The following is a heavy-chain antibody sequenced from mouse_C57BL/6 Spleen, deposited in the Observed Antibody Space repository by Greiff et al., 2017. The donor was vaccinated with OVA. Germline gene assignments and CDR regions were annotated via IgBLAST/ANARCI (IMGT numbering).Heavy chain of an antibody. CDR2: IDPEDGET. CDR1: GFNIKDYY. CDR3: ASPFYYGNSYYFDY. Sequence: VQLQQSGAELVKPGASVKLSCTASGFNIKDYYMPWVKQRTEQGLEWIGRIDPEDGETKYAPKFQGKATITADTSSNTAYLQLSSLTSEDTAVYYCASPFYYGNSYYFDYWGQGTTLTVSS. V-gene: IGHV14-2*01. D-gene: IGHD2-1*01. J-gene: IGHJ2*01.